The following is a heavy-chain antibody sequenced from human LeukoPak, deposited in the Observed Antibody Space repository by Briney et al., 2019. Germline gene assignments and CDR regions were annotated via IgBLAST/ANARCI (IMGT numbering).Heavy chain of an antibody. CDR2: INPNSGGT. CDR1: GYTFTGYY. J-gene: IGHJ5*02. Sequence: ASVKVSYKASGYTFTGYYMHWVRQAPGQGLEWMGWINPNSGGTNYAQKFQGRVTMTRDTSISTAYMELSRLRSNDTAVYYCARSPPSIAAAATYNWFDPWGQGTLVTVSS. D-gene: IGHD6-13*01. V-gene: IGHV1-2*02. CDR3: ARSPPSIAAAATYNWFDP.